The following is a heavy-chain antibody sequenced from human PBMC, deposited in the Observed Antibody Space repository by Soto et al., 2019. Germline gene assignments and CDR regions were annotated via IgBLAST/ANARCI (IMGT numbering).Heavy chain of an antibody. Sequence: QVQLVQSGAEVKKPGSSVNVSCKASGGTFSSYTISWVRQAPGQGLEWMGRIIPILGIANYAQKFQGRVTLTADKSTSTAYMELSSLRYEDTAVHYCAIDATLPAEYFQHWGPGTLVTVSS. CDR3: AIDATLPAEYFQH. D-gene: IGHD2-15*01. CDR1: GGTFSSYT. J-gene: IGHJ1*01. CDR2: IIPILGIA. V-gene: IGHV1-69*08.